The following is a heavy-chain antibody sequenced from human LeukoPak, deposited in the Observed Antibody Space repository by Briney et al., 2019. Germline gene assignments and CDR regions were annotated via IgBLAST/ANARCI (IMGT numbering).Heavy chain of an antibody. Sequence: SETLSLTCAVSGYPINNAYYWGWIRQPPGKGLEWIGSIYYSGSTYYNPSLKSRVTISVDTSKNQFSLKLSSVTAADTAVYYCARHDYGDYEDAFDIWGQGTMVTVSS. J-gene: IGHJ3*02. CDR1: GYPINNAYY. D-gene: IGHD4-17*01. CDR3: ARHDYGDYEDAFDI. CDR2: IYYSGST. V-gene: IGHV4-38-2*01.